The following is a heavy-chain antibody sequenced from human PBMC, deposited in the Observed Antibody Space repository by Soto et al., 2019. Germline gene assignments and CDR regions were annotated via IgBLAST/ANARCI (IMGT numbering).Heavy chain of an antibody. CDR1: GGSFSGHS. Sequence: PSETLSLTCAVYGGSFSGHSWTWIRQSPGKGLEWIGDINHSGRVNYSPSLKSRVTISLDTSKYQFSLTLSAVTAADTAMYYCSTRAYDTNGYYRFDPWGQGTLVTVSS. CDR2: INHSGRV. CDR3: STRAYDTNGYYRFDP. D-gene: IGHD3-22*01. J-gene: IGHJ5*01. V-gene: IGHV4-34*01.